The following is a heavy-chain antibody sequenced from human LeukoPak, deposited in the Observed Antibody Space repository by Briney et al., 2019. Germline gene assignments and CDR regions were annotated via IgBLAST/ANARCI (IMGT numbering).Heavy chain of an antibody. V-gene: IGHV3-23*01. J-gene: IGHJ3*02. Sequence: GGSLRLSCAASGFTFSSYAMSWVRQAPGKGLEWVSAISGSGGSTYYADSVKGRFTISRDNSKNTLYLQMNSLRAEDTAVYYCAKDPSDGQKLWWYDLDAFDIWGQGTMVTVSS. CDR1: GFTFSSYA. CDR3: AKDPSDGQKLWWYDLDAFDI. D-gene: IGHD2-21*01. CDR2: ISGSGGST.